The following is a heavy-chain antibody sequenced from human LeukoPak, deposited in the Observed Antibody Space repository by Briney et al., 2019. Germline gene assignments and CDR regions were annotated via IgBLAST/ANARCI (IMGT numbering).Heavy chain of an antibody. CDR1: GGSISSYY. V-gene: IGHV4-4*09. J-gene: IGHJ6*03. CDR3: ARLRMVTKGWGYYYYMDV. CDR2: IYTSGST. D-gene: IGHD5-18*01. Sequence: PSETLSLTCTISGGSISSYYWSWIRQPPGKGLEWIGYIYTSGSTNYNPSLKSRVTISVDTSKNQFSLKLSSVTAADTAVYYCARLRMVTKGWGYYYYMDVWGKGTTVTVSS.